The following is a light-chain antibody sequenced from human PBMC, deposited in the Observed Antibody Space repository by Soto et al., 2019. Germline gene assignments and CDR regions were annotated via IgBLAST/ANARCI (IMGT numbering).Light chain of an antibody. V-gene: IGLV1-44*01. J-gene: IGLJ1*01. Sequence: QSVLTQPPSASGTPGQRVTISCSGSSSNIGSNTVNWYQQLPGTAPKLLIYSNNQRPSGVPDRFSGSKSGTSASLAISGLQSEDEADFYCAAWDERLNVYYVFGIGSKVTVL. CDR3: AAWDERLNVYYV. CDR2: SNN. CDR1: SSNIGSNT.